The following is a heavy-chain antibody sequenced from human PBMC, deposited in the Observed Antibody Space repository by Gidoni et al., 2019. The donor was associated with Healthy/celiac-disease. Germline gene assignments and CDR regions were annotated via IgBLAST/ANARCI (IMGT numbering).Heavy chain of an antibody. CDR2: ISYDGSNK. Sequence: QVQLVESGGGVVQPGRSLRLSCAASGFTFSSYGMHWVRQAPGKGLEWVAVISYDGSNKYYADSVKGRFTISRDNSKNTLYLQMNSLRAEDTAVYYCAKEIWNYEVKAAPPDYWGQGTLVTVSS. J-gene: IGHJ4*02. CDR3: AKEIWNYEVKAAPPDY. D-gene: IGHD1-7*01. CDR1: GFTFSSYG. V-gene: IGHV3-30*18.